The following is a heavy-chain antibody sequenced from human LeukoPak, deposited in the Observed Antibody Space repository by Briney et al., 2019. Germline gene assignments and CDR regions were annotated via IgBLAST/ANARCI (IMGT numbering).Heavy chain of an antibody. V-gene: IGHV1-24*01. CDR2: FDPEDGET. CDR1: GYTLTELS. CDR3: ARDLNDFWSGYPDY. D-gene: IGHD3-3*01. Sequence: ASVKVSCKVSGYTLTELSMHWVRQAPGKGLEWMGGFDPEDGETIYAQKFQGRVTMTRDTSISTAYMELSRLRSDDTAVYYCARDLNDFWSGYPDYWGQGTLVTVSS. J-gene: IGHJ4*02.